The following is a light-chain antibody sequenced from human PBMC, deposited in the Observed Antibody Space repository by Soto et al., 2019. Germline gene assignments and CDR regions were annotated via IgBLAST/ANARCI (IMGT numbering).Light chain of an antibody. CDR1: QRISAW. J-gene: IGKJ4*01. V-gene: IGKV1-5*03. Sequence: DIQMTQSPSTLSASVGDRVTMTCRASQRISAWLAWYQQKPGRDPKLLIYHASSLKNGVPPSFSGSGSGTEFTITIISLQPDDFATYYCQQYNSYSLTFGGGTRIEIK. CDR2: HAS. CDR3: QQYNSYSLT.